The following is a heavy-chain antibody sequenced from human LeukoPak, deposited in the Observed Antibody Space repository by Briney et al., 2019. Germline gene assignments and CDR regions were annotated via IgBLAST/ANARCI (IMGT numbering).Heavy chain of an antibody. D-gene: IGHD5-18*01. Sequence: ASVKVSCKASGYTFTAYYMHWVRQAPGQGLEWMGGIIPIFGTANYAQKFQGRVTITADESTSTAYMELSSLRSEDTAVYYCARGRGIQLWLNYFDYWGQGTLVTVSS. J-gene: IGHJ4*02. CDR3: ARGRGIQLWLNYFDY. CDR2: IIPIFGTA. CDR1: GYTFTAYY. V-gene: IGHV1-69*13.